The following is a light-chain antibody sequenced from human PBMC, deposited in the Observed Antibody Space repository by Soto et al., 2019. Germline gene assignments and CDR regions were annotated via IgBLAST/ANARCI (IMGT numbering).Light chain of an antibody. CDR1: QRIDNF. Sequence: DIQLTQSPSFLSASVGDRVTITCRASQRIDNFVNWYQQKPGKAPKLLIYGASSLQSGVPSRFSGSGSGTDFNLTITSLQPEDSATYHCQQRYKTSLSSFGQGTKVEIK. CDR3: QQRYKTSLSS. CDR2: GAS. V-gene: IGKV1-39*01. J-gene: IGKJ2*01.